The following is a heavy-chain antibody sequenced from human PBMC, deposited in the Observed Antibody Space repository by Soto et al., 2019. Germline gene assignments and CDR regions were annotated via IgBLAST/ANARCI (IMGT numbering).Heavy chain of an antibody. CDR2: IKQDGSEK. CDR1: GFTFSSYW. CDR3: ARGSGLVRGGDYYYYMDV. D-gene: IGHD6-6*01. V-gene: IGHV3-7*01. Sequence: GGSLRLSCAASGFTFSSYWMSWVRQAPGKGLEWVANIKQDGSEKYYVDSVKGRFTISRDNAKNSLYLQMNSLRAEDTAVYYCARGSGLVRGGDYYYYMDVWGKGTTVTVSS. J-gene: IGHJ6*03.